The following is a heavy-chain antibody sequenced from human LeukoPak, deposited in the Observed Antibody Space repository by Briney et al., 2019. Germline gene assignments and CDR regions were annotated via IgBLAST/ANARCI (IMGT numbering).Heavy chain of an antibody. J-gene: IGHJ4*02. CDR3: ARDYPIAAAGTGRVY. V-gene: IGHV3-7*03. Sequence: GGSLRLSCAASGSTFSSYWMSWVRQAPGKGLEWVANIKQDGSEKYYVDSVKGRFTISRDNAKNSLYLQMNSLRAEDTAVYYCARDYPIAAAGTGRVYWGQGTLVTVSS. CDR1: GSTFSSYW. D-gene: IGHD6-13*01. CDR2: IKQDGSEK.